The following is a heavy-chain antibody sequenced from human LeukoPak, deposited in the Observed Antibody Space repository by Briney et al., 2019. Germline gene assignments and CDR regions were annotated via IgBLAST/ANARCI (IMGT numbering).Heavy chain of an antibody. J-gene: IGHJ4*02. V-gene: IGHV3-23*01. CDR3: AKADKRYSSSWYRFDY. Sequence: PGGSLRLSCATSGFTFSSYAMSWVRQAPGKGLEWVSAISGSGGSTYYADSVKGRFTTSRDNSKNTLYLQMNSLRAEDTAVYYCAKADKRYSSSWYRFDYWGQGTLVTVSS. CDR2: ISGSGGST. CDR1: GFTFSSYA. D-gene: IGHD6-13*01.